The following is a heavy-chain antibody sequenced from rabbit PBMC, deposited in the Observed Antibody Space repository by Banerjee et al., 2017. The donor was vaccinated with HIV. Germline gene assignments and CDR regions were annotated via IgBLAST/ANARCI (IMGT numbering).Heavy chain of an antibody. CDR3: VRDSSGWGADL. D-gene: IGHD4-1*01. J-gene: IGHJ6*01. CDR2: IYTSSGST. CDR1: GIDFSSYYY. Sequence: QQQLEESGGGLVKPGGTLTLTCKASGIDFSSYYYMCWVRQAPGKGLELIACIYTSSGSTWYASWVNGRFTISNHNAQNTVSLQMNSLTAADTATYFCVRDSSGWGADLWGPGTLVTVS. V-gene: IGHV1S43*01.